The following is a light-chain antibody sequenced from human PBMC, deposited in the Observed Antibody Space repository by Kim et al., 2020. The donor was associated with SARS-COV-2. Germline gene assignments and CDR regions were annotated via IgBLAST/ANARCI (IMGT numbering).Light chain of an antibody. J-gene: IGLJ3*02. CDR2: DVN. CDR1: SSDVGGYGY. CDR3: CSYAGSYSWV. V-gene: IGLV2-11*01. Sequence: QSALTQPRSVSGSPGQSVTISYTGTSSDVGGYGYVSWYQQHPGEAPKLMIYDVNKRPSGVPDRFSGSKSANTASLTISGLQAEDEADYYCCSYAGSYSWVFGGGTQLTVL.